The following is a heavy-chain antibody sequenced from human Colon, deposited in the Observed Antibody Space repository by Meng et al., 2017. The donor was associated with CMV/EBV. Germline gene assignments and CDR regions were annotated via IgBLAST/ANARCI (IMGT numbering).Heavy chain of an antibody. J-gene: IGHJ6*02. Sequence: GGSLRLSCAASGFSFGSYTMSWVRQAPGRGLEWVSSINYRGSDTYYADSVKGRFTISRDNAKNSLYLQMNSLRADDTAVYYCARALKPLGTRSGLDVWGQGTTVTVSS. D-gene: IGHD1-1*01. V-gene: IGHV3-21*01. CDR3: ARALKPLGTRSGLDV. CDR2: INYRGSDT. CDR1: GFSFGSYT.